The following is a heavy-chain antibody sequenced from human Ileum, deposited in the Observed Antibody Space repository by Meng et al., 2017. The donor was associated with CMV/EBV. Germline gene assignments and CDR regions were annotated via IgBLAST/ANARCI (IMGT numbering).Heavy chain of an antibody. CDR3: TTLVTVTTTRVFDY. CDR1: GFTVRNSW. CDR2: IKSNSKGEPT. J-gene: IGHJ4*02. V-gene: IGHV3-15*01. Sequence: GEALKISWAGSGFTVRNSWMTWVRQAPGKGREGVGRIKSNSKGEPTNYAAPVKGRFTILRDDSKNTVYLVMNSRKADDTAIYDCTTLVTVTTTRVFDYWGQGTLVTVSS. D-gene: IGHD2-21*02.